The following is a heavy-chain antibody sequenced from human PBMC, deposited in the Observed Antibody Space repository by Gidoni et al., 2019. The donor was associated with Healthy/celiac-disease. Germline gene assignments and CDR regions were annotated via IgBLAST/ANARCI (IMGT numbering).Heavy chain of an antibody. Sequence: EVQLVESGGGLVQPGGSLRRSCEASGFPFSSYALSWGRQAPGKGVEWVSAISGSGGSTYYADSVKGRFTISRDNSKNTLYLQMNSLRAEDTAVYYCAKDHDYGDYYYGMDVWGQGTTVTVSS. CDR1: GFPFSSYA. CDR3: AKDHDYGDYYYGMDV. CDR2: ISGSGGST. J-gene: IGHJ6*02. V-gene: IGHV3-23*04. D-gene: IGHD4-17*01.